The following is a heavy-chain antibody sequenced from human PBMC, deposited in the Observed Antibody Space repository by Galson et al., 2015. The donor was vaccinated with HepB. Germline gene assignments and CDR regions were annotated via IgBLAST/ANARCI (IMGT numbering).Heavy chain of an antibody. D-gene: IGHD4-17*01. CDR1: GFTFSSYG. CDR3: AKDHFSYGDHEEVDY. Sequence: SLRLSCAASGFTFSSYGMHWVRQAPGKGLEWVAVISYDGSNKYYADSVKGRFTISRDNSKNTLYLQMNSLRAEDTAVYYCAKDHFSYGDHEEVDYWGQGTLVTVSS. CDR2: ISYDGSNK. J-gene: IGHJ4*02. V-gene: IGHV3-30*18.